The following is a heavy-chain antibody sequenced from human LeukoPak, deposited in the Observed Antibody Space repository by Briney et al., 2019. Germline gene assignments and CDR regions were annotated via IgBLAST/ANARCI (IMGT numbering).Heavy chain of an antibody. J-gene: IGHJ6*03. CDR1: GYTFTGYY. Sequence: ASVKVSCKASGYTFTGYYMHWVRQAPGQGLEWMGRINPNSGGTNYAQKFQGRVTMTRDTSISTAYMELSSLRSEATAVYYCASPIAAAGYYYMDVWGKGTTVTVSS. V-gene: IGHV1-2*06. CDR2: INPNSGGT. CDR3: ASPIAAAGYYYMDV. D-gene: IGHD6-13*01.